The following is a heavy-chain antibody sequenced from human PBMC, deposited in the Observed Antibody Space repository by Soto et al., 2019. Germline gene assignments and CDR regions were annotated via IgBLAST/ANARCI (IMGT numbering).Heavy chain of an antibody. CDR2: IIPILGIA. Sequence: QVQLVQSGAEVKKPGSSVKVSCKASGGTFSSYTISWVRQAPGQGLEWMGRIIPILGIANYAQQFQGSGTITADKSTSTACMDVCSLRSEHTAVYYCASDRSGFQMVTGRFFDYWGQGTLVTVSS. D-gene: IGHD3-22*01. V-gene: IGHV1-69*02. CDR1: GGTFSSYT. J-gene: IGHJ4*02. CDR3: ASDRSGFQMVTGRFFDY.